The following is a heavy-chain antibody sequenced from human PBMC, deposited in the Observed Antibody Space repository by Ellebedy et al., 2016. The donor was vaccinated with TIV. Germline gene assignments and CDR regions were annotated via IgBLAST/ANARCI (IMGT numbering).Heavy chain of an antibody. J-gene: IGHJ4*02. CDR1: GYTFTSYY. D-gene: IGHD6-19*01. Sequence: ASVKVSCKASGYTFTSYYMHWVRQAPGQGLEWMGIINPSGGSTSYAQKLQGRVTMTRNTSTSTVYMELSSLRSEDTAVYYCARVQVSSSGWADFDYWGQGTLVTVSS. CDR2: INPSGGST. V-gene: IGHV1-46*04. CDR3: ARVQVSSSGWADFDY.